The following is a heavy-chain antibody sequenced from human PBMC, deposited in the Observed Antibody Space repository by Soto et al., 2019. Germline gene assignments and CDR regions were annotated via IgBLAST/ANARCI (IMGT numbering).Heavy chain of an antibody. V-gene: IGHV3-23*01. J-gene: IGHJ3*02. Sequence: EVQLLESGGGLVQPGGFLRLSCAASGFSFSAYAMNWVRQAPGKGLQWVSGLVGNGGDRNYADSVRGRFTVSRDNSKNTLYLQMNNLRDEDTAVYYCAKDFIANNGVWEAFDMWGRGTEVTVSS. CDR2: LVGNGGDR. CDR1: GFSFSAYA. CDR3: AKDFIANNGVWEAFDM. D-gene: IGHD2-8*01.